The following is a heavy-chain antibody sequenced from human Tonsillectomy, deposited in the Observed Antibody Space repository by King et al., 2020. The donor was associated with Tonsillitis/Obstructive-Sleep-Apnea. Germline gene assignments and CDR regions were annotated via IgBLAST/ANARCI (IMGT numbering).Heavy chain of an antibody. Sequence: QLQESGPGLVKPSETLSLTCTVSGGSISSSNYYWGWIRQPPGKGLEWIGSIFYSGSTYYNPSLKSRVNISVDTSKNQFSLKLSSVTAADTAVYYCASPLDFWSGYYLDYWGQGTLVTVPS. V-gene: IGHV4-39*01. CDR2: IFYSGST. CDR1: GGSISSSNYY. CDR3: ASPLDFWSGYYLDY. J-gene: IGHJ4*02. D-gene: IGHD3-3*01.